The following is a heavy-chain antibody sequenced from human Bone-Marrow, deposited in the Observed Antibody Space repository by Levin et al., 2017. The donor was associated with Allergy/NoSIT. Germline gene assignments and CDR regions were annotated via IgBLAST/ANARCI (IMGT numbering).Heavy chain of an antibody. D-gene: IGHD1-1*01. J-gene: IGHJ4*02. CDR2: ITGSGGGT. CDR1: TFTFSSYA. Sequence: GESLKISCAASTFTFSSYAMSWVRQAPGKGLEWVSTITGSGGGTENADSVKGRFTISRDNSKNTLYLQMKSLRVEDTAVYYCAKDRPELEVRSDYFDYWGQGALVTVSS. V-gene: IGHV3-23*01. CDR3: AKDRPELEVRSDYFDY.